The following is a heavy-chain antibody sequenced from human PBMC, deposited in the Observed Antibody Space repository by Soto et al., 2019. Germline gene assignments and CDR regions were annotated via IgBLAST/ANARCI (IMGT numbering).Heavy chain of an antibody. CDR2: IYTDGRT. CDR1: GFTVSSRY. Sequence: EVQLVESGGGLIQPGGSLRLSCAASGFTVSSRYMSWVRQAPGKGLEWVSVIYTDGRTFYADSVKGRFTISRDNSKNTLYLKRDSLRAEDTAVDYCARGVTVGVTGPDYWGQGKLVTVSS. V-gene: IGHV3-53*01. D-gene: IGHD1-20*01. CDR3: ARGVTVGVTGPDY. J-gene: IGHJ4*02.